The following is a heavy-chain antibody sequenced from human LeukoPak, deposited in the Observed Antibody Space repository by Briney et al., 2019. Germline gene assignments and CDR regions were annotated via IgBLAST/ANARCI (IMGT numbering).Heavy chain of an antibody. Sequence: GGSLRLSCAASGFTFSSYGMHWVRQAPGKGLEWVSSITGGAGSTYYADSVKGRFTISRDSSKNTLYLQMNSLRAEDTAVYYCANGLSGSYQEDYWGQGTLVTVSS. CDR2: ITGGAGST. V-gene: IGHV3-23*01. CDR1: GFTFSSYG. J-gene: IGHJ4*02. D-gene: IGHD1-26*01. CDR3: ANGLSGSYQEDY.